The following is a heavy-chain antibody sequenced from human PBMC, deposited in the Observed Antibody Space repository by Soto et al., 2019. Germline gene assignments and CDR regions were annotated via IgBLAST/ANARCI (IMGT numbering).Heavy chain of an antibody. CDR1: GFTFSYYG. CDR2: MHTGGNEK. CDR3: ARDADTTGHYSHFDL. V-gene: IGHV3-30*02. J-gene: IGHJ4*02. Sequence: QVQLVESGGGVVQPGGSLRLSCAASGFTFSYYGFHWVRQAPGKGLEWVAVMHTGGNEKYYVDSVKGRFTVSRDDXXXXXXXXXXXLXAEDTAEYFCARDADTTGHYSHFDLWGRGALVAVS. D-gene: IGHD3-9*01.